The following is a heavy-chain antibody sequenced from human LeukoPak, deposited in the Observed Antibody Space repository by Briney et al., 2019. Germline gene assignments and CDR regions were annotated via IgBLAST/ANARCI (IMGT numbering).Heavy chain of an antibody. CDR1: GFTFSSYE. D-gene: IGHD3-22*01. Sequence: EGSLRLSCAASGFTFSSYEMNWVRQAPGKGLEWVSYISSSGSTIYYADPVKGRFTISRDNAKNSLYLQMNSLRAEDTAVYYCARDQYYYDSSGYHYWGQGTLVTVSS. V-gene: IGHV3-48*03. CDR2: ISSSGSTI. CDR3: ARDQYYYDSSGYHY. J-gene: IGHJ4*02.